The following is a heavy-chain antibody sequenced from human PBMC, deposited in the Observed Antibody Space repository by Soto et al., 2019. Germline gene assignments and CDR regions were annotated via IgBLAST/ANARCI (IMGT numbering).Heavy chain of an antibody. CDR3: EKGSEWFDS. V-gene: IGHV3-23*01. Sequence: GGSLRLSCAASRFTFSSYAMNWVRLAPGRGLEWVSLISGGGGNTYYTDSVKGRFTISRDNSKNTLFLQMNRLRAEDTAVYYCEKGSEWFDSWGQGTLVTVSS. J-gene: IGHJ5*01. CDR2: ISGGGGNT. CDR1: RFTFSSYA.